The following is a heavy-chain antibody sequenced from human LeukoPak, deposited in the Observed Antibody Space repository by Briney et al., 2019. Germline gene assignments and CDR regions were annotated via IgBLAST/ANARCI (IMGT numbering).Heavy chain of an antibody. V-gene: IGHV3-48*01. CDR2: IGRSGSTI. Sequence: GGSLRLSCAASGFTFSNYAMNWVRQAPGKGLEWVSYIGRSGSTIYYADSVKGRFTISRDNAKNSLYLQMNSLRAEDTAVYYCARGIGSDAFDIWGQGTMVTVSS. D-gene: IGHD6-13*01. CDR1: GFTFSNYA. CDR3: ARGIGSDAFDI. J-gene: IGHJ3*02.